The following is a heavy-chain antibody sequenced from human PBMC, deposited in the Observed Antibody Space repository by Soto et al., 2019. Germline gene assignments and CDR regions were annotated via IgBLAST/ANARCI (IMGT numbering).Heavy chain of an antibody. D-gene: IGHD1-26*01. Sequence: QVQLVQSGAAVKKPGASVKVSCKTSGYSLATSGISWVRQAPGQGPEWMGWISPYTGETKYARNLQGRVTLTTETSTRTVYMELRSLRSDDTAIYYCAKEVGNKAGLDSWGQGTLVTVSS. CDR3: AKEVGNKAGLDS. CDR1: GYSLATSG. CDR2: ISPYTGET. V-gene: IGHV1-18*04. J-gene: IGHJ4*02.